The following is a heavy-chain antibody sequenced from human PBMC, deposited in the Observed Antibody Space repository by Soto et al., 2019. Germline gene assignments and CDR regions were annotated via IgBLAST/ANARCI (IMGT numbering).Heavy chain of an antibody. CDR1: GYSFTSYW. V-gene: IGHV5-10-1*01. Sequence: GESLKISCKGSGYSFTSYWISWVRQMPGKGLEWMGRIDPSDSYTNYSPSFQGTVTISVEKSFSTAYLHWRSLKASDTALFYFARHRGGVAAGWWKPNTCLDPWGKGTLVTVSS. CDR2: IDPSDSYT. J-gene: IGHJ5*02. CDR3: ARHRGGVAAGWWKPNTCLDP. D-gene: IGHD6-13*01.